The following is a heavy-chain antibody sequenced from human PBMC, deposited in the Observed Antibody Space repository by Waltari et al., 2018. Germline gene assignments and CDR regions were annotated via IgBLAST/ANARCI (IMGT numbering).Heavy chain of an antibody. CDR2: SSGSVATP. CDR3: AKGSRGYTNYFFDS. CDR1: GFSFMGFA. J-gene: IGHJ4*02. D-gene: IGHD3-16*02. Sequence: EVQLLESAGGLVQPGEALRLSCAASGFSFMGFAMTWVRQAPGGGLGCVASSSGSVATPFYADSVKGRFTIVRDNSRDTVYLQMNSLRVDDSAVYYCAKGSRGYTNYFFDSWGQGTLVSVSS. V-gene: IGHV3-23*01.